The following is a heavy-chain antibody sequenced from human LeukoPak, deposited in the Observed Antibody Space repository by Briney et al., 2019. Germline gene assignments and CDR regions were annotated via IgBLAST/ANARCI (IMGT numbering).Heavy chain of an antibody. J-gene: IGHJ4*02. CDR3: ARDATTVITISGLRSPAEY. D-gene: IGHD4-17*01. CDR1: GYMFNSFG. Sequence: GASVKVSCKASGYMFNSFGINWVRQAPGQGLEWMGWISPYTGSTNFAQKLQDRVAMTTDTSTRTAYMEVRSLTSDDTAVYYCARDATTVITISGLRSPAEYWGQGTLVTVSS. V-gene: IGHV1-18*01. CDR2: ISPYTGST.